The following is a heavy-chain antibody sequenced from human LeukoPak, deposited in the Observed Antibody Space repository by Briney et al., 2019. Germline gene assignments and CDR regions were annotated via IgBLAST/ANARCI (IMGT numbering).Heavy chain of an antibody. CDR1: GXSISSSSDY. J-gene: IGHJ4*02. Sequence: SETLSLTCTVSGXSISSSSDYWGWIRQPPGKGLEWIGSIYYSGSTYYNPSLKSRVTISVDTSKNQFSLKLSSVTAADTAVYYCARVLRSSGWYFDYWGQGTLVTVSS. V-gene: IGHV4-39*01. CDR2: IYYSGST. D-gene: IGHD6-19*01. CDR3: ARVLRSSGWYFDY.